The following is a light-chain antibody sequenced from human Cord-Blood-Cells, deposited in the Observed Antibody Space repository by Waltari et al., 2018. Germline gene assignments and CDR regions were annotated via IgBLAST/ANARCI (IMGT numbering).Light chain of an antibody. CDR1: QSVSRSY. V-gene: IGKV3-20*01. CDR2: GAS. CDR3: QQYGSSPYT. Sequence: EIVLTQSTGTLSLSPGERATISFRASQSVSRSYLAWYQQKPGQEPRLLLYGASSRATGIPDRFSGSGSGTDFTLTISRLEPEDFAVYYCQQYGSSPYTFGQGTKLEIK. J-gene: IGKJ2*01.